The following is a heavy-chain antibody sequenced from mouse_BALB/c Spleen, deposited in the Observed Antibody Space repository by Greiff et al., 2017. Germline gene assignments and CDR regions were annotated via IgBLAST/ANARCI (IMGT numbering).Heavy chain of an antibody. CDR1: GFTFSSYT. CDR2: ISNGGGST. CDR3: ARRRDLGYFDY. J-gene: IGHJ2*01. D-gene: IGHD2-10*02. Sequence: EVKLMESGGGLVKPGGSLKLSCAASGFTFSSYTMSWVRQTPEKRLEWVAYISNGGGSTYYPDTVKGRFTISRDNAKNTLYLQMSSLKSEDTAMYYCARRRDLGYFDYWGQGTTLTVSS. V-gene: IGHV5-12-2*01.